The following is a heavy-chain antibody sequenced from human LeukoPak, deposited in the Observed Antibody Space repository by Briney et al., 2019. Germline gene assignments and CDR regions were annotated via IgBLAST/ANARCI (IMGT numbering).Heavy chain of an antibody. CDR3: AKDLQLRVGYYYFDY. CDR2: ISGSGGST. D-gene: IGHD3-22*01. V-gene: IGHV3-23*01. CDR1: GFTFSSYG. Sequence: GGSLRLSCAASGFTFSSYGMSWVRQAPGKGLEWVSAISGSGGSTYYADSVKGRFTISRDNSKNTLYLQMNSLRAEDTAVYYCAKDLQLRVGYYYFDYWGQGTLVTVSS. J-gene: IGHJ4*02.